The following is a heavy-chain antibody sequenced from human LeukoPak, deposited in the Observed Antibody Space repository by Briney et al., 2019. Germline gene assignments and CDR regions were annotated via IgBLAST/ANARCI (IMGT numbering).Heavy chain of an antibody. CDR3: ARTIVVVPAGAFDI. Sequence: SETLSLTCTVSGGSISSYYWSWIRQPAGKGLEWIGRIYTSGSTNYNPSLKSRVTMSVDTSKNQFSLKLSSVTAADTAVYYCARTIVVVPAGAFDIWGQGTMVTVSS. CDR2: IYTSGST. D-gene: IGHD2-2*01. J-gene: IGHJ3*02. V-gene: IGHV4-4*07. CDR1: GGSISSYY.